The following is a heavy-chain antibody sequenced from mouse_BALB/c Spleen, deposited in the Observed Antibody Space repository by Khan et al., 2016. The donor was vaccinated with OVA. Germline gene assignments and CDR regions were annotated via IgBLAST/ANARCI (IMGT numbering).Heavy chain of an antibody. D-gene: IGHD2-1*01. CDR1: GFTFSTYA. V-gene: IGHV5-9-3*01. CDR3: ARSPYGNFAY. Sequence: EVELVESGGGLVKPGGSLKLSCAASGFTFSTYAMSWVRQTPEKRLEWVATISSDGDYTYFPYNVTGRFTISRENAKNTLCLQMTSLRSEDTAMYYCARSPYGNFAYWGQGTLVTVSA. J-gene: IGHJ3*01. CDR2: ISSDGDYT.